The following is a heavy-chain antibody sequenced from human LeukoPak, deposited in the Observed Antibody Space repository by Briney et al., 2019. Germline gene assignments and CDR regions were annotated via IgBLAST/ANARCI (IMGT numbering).Heavy chain of an antibody. CDR2: IKRDGSEK. CDR1: RLAFSDYY. J-gene: IGHJ4*02. Sequence: LSGGPLRVSCAASRLAFSDYYMSWIRQAPGKGLEWVANIKRDGSEKNYVDSVKGRFTISRDNAKNSLYLQMNSLRVQDTAVYYCARDGFDWGQGALVTVSS. CDR3: ARDGFD. D-gene: IGHD5-12*01. V-gene: IGHV3-7*01.